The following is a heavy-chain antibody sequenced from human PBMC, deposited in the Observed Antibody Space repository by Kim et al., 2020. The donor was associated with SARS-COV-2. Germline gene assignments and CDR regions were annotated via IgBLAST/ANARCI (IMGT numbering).Heavy chain of an antibody. Sequence: GGSLRLSCAASGFTFSSYGMQWVRQAPGKGLEWVAFIWYDGSNKYYADSVKGRFTISRDNAKNTLYLQMNSLRAEDTAVYYCAKDLAVVAKPPLKRGYG. CDR1: GFTFSSYG. V-gene: IGHV3-30*02. CDR3: AKDLAVVAKPPLKRGYG. J-gene: IGHJ6*01. D-gene: IGHD5-12*01. CDR2: IWYDGSNK.